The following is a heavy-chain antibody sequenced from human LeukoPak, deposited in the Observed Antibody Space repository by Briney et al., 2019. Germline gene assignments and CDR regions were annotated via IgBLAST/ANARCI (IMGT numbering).Heavy chain of an antibody. CDR1: GGSISSDGYS. J-gene: IGHJ5*02. Sequence: SETLTLTCAASGGSISSDGYSWGCIRPPPGKGLEWIRYIDHSGSTYYNPSLKSQVTISVDRSKNQFYLKLSSVTAADTAVYYWARGMITGIYNWFDPWGQGTLVTVSS. V-gene: IGHV4-30-2*01. D-gene: IGHD3-16*01. CDR2: IDHSGST. CDR3: ARGMITGIYNWFDP.